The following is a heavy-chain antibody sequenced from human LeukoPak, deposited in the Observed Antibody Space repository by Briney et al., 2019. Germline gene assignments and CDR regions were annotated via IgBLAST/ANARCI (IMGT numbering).Heavy chain of an antibody. Sequence: SETLSLTCAVYGGSFSGYYWSWIRQPPGKGLEWIGEINHSGSTNYNPSLKSRVTISVDTSKNQFSLKLSSVTAADTAVYYCARVPSDDFWSGCYYGMDVWGQGTTVTVSS. CDR3: ARVPSDDFWSGCYYGMDV. V-gene: IGHV4-34*01. CDR1: GGSFSGYY. J-gene: IGHJ6*02. CDR2: INHSGST. D-gene: IGHD3-3*01.